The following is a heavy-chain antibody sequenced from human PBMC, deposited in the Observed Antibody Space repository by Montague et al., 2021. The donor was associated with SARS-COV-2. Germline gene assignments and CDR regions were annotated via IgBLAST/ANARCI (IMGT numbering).Heavy chain of an antibody. CDR1: GGSISGYY. CDR3: ARRGLGYCSSTSCQNAFDI. J-gene: IGHJ3*02. CDR2: IYYSGST. D-gene: IGHD2-2*01. Sequence: SETLSLTCSVSGGSISGYYWSWLRQPPGKGLEWIGDIYYSGSTKYNPSLKSRVTISVDTSKNQFSLKLSSVTAADTAEYYCARRGLGYCSSTSCQNAFDIWGQGTMVTVSS. V-gene: IGHV4-59*08.